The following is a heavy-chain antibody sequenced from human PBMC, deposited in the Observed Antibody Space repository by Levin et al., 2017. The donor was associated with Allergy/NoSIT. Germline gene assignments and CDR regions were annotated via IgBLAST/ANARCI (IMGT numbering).Heavy chain of an antibody. D-gene: IGHD3-3*01. CDR1: GGSFSGYY. CDR2: INHSGST. CDR3: ARHDYDFWSGYSSWGMDV. Sequence: SETLSLTCAVYGGSFSGYYWSWIRQPPGKGLEWIGEINHSGSTNYNPSLKSRVTISVDTSKNQFSLKLSSVTAADTAVYYCARHDYDFWSGYSSWGMDVWGQGTTVTVSS. J-gene: IGHJ6*02. V-gene: IGHV4-34*01.